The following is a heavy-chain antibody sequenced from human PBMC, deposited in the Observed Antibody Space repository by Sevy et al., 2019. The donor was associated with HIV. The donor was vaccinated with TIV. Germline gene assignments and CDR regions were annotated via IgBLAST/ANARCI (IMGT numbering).Heavy chain of an antibody. CDR1: GYTFTGHY. J-gene: IGHJ3*02. CDR3: ARVFPYCSGGSCYSPYDAFDI. V-gene: IGHV1-2*02. D-gene: IGHD2-15*01. CDR2: INPNSGST. Sequence: ASVKVSCKASGYTFTGHYMHWVRQAPGQGLEWMGWINPNSGSTDYAQKFQGRVTLTRDTSIGTAYLELIRLTSDDTAVYYCARVFPYCSGGSCYSPYDAFDIWGQGTMVTVSS.